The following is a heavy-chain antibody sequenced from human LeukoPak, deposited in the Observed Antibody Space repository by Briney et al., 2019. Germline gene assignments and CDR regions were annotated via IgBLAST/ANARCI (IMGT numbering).Heavy chain of an antibody. D-gene: IGHD5-18*01. V-gene: IGHV6-1*01. J-gene: IGHJ6*02. CDR3: ARLRRYIKQATSGMDV. CDR2: TYYRSKWYY. Sequence: SQTLSLTCAIPGDSVSNDTAAWSWIRQSPSRGLEWLGRTYYRSKWYYDYAISVKSRMTIDLETSKNRFSLHHNSVTPDDTAVYYCARLRRYIKQATSGMDVWGQGTTVTVSS. CDR1: GDSVSNDTAA.